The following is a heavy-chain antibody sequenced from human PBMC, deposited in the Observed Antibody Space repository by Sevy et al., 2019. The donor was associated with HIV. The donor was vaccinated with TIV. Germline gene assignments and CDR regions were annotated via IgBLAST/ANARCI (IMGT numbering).Heavy chain of an antibody. CDR3: AKGLGMVQGALLSDDV. D-gene: IGHD3-10*01. V-gene: IGHV3-30*02. J-gene: IGHJ3*01. CDR1: GFTFSRYG. CDR2: IRYDGSTK. Sequence: GGSLRLSCAASGFTFSRYGMHWVRQAPDKGLEWVAFIRYDGSTKYYAESVKGRFIISRDNSKDTLYLQMNSLRGDDTSLYYCAKGLGMVQGALLSDDVWGQGTMVTVSS.